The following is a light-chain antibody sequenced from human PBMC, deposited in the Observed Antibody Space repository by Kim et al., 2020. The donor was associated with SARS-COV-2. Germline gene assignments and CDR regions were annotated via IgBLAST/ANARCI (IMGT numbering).Light chain of an antibody. CDR3: QAWDSGTVV. J-gene: IGLJ2*01. Sequence: SYELTQPPPVSVSPGQTVTLTCSGDKLGEKYSCWYQQRSGQSPILLIYQDFKRPSGIPERFSGSNFGNTATLTISGTQTVDEADYYCQAWDSGTVVFGGGTQLTVL. V-gene: IGLV3-1*01. CDR1: KLGEKY. CDR2: QDF.